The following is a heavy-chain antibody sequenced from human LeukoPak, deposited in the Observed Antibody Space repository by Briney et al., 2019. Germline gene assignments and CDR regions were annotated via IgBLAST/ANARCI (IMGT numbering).Heavy chain of an antibody. CDR1: GYSFTSYW. CDR3: ATDSRRSAAIGPYFDY. CDR2: IYPGDSDT. D-gene: IGHD2-2*01. J-gene: IGHJ4*02. V-gene: IGHV5-51*01. Sequence: GESLKISCKGSGYSFTSYWIGWVRQMPGKGLEWMGIIYPGDSDTRYSPSFQGQVTISADKSISTAYLQWSSLKASDTAMYYCATDSRRSAAIGPYFDYWGQGTLVTVSS.